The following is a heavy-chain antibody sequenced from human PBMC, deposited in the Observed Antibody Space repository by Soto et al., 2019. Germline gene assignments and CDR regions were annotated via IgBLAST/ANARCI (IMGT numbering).Heavy chain of an antibody. V-gene: IGHV4-30-4*01. CDR1: GGSISSGDYY. CDR2: IYDSGGT. CDR3: ARGAPNYFDSSGYYPFDY. D-gene: IGHD3-22*01. Sequence: QVQLQESGPGLVKPSQTLSLNCIVSGGSISSGDYYWSWIRQSPGKGLEWIGYIYDSGGTYYNPSLKSRVSISVDTSKNQFSLKLNSVTAADTAVYYCARGAPNYFDSSGYYPFDYWGQGTLVTVSS. J-gene: IGHJ4*02.